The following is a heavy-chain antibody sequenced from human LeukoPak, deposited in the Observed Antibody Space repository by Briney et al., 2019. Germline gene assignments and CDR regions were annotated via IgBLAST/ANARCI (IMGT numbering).Heavy chain of an antibody. Sequence: SETLSLTCTVSGASISSLYWNWIRQPPGKGLEWIGYISNSGSSSYNPSLNSRVTISIDTSKNQFSLKMSSVTAADTAVYYCASLHNFDLYYWGQGTLVTVSS. CDR1: GASISSLY. J-gene: IGHJ4*02. CDR2: ISNSGSS. D-gene: IGHD3-9*01. V-gene: IGHV4-59*08. CDR3: ASLHNFDLYY.